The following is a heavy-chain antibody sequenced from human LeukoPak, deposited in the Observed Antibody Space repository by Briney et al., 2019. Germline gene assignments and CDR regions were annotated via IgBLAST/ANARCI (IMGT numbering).Heavy chain of an antibody. V-gene: IGHV4-59*01. CDR1: GXSISSYY. D-gene: IGHD3-10*01. CDR3: ARARMVRGARFDP. J-gene: IGHJ5*02. CDR2: IYYSGST. Sequence: SETLSLTXTVSGXSISSYYWSWIRQPPGKGLEWIGYIYYSGSTNYNPSLKSRVTISVDTSKNQFSLKLSSVTAADTAVYYCARARMVRGARFDPWGQGTLVTVSS.